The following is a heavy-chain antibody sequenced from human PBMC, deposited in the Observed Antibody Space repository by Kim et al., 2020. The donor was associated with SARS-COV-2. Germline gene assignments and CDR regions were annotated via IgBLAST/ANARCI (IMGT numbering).Heavy chain of an antibody. J-gene: IGHJ2*01. D-gene: IGHD3-3*02. CDR1: GFTFRNSA. CDR2: IFGGGSST. Sequence: GGSLRLSCAAPGFTFRNSAMSWVRQAPGKGLEWVAGIFGGGSSTYYGDPVKGRFSISRDNSQSTLFLQMDNLRAEDTAVYYCARHLHVTTGTFYCYFDLWGRGTLVTVSS. V-gene: IGHV3-23*01. CDR3: ARHLHVTTGTFYCYFDL.